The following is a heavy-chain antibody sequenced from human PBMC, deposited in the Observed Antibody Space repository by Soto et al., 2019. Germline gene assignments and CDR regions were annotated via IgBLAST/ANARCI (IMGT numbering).Heavy chain of an antibody. CDR2: INPNSGNT. D-gene: IGHD6-19*01. Sequence: ASVKVSCKASGYTFTGYYMHWVRQAPGQGLEWMGWINPNSGNTNYAQKLQGRVTMTTDTSTSTAYMELRSLRSDDTAVYYCASSEFGAVAGHWGQGTLVTVSS. CDR3: ASSEFGAVAGH. CDR1: GYTFTGYY. V-gene: IGHV1-18*04. J-gene: IGHJ4*02.